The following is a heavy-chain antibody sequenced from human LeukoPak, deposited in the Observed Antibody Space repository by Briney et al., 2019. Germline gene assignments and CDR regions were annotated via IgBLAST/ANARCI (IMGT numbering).Heavy chain of an antibody. CDR3: ARVAGTGYDAFDI. CDR1: GGSISSGDYY. CDR2: IYYSGST. J-gene: IGHJ3*02. D-gene: IGHD6-19*01. V-gene: IGHV4-61*08. Sequence: PSETLSLTCTVSGGSISSGDYYWSWIRQPPGKGLEWIGYIYYSGSTNYNPSLKSRVTISVDTSKNQFSLKLSSVTAADTTVYYCARVAGTGYDAFDIWGQGTMVTVSS.